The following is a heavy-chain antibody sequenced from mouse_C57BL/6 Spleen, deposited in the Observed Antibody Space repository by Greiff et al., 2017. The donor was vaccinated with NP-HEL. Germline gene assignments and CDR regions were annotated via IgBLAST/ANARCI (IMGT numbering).Heavy chain of an antibody. J-gene: IGHJ4*01. CDR2: IYPGDGDT. CDR3: ARGTAQIYYAMDY. Sequence: VQLQQSGAELVKPGASVKISCKASGYAFSSYWMNWVKQRPGKGLEWIGQIYPGDGDTNYNGKFKGKATLTADKSSSTAYMQLSSLTSEDSAVYFCARGTAQIYYAMDYWGQGTSVTVSS. D-gene: IGHD3-2*02. CDR1: GYAFSSYW. V-gene: IGHV1-80*01.